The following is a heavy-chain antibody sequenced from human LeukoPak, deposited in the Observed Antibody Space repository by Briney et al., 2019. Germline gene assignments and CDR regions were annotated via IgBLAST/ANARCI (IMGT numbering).Heavy chain of an antibody. V-gene: IGHV4-39*07. D-gene: IGHD5-12*01. CDR2: IYYSGST. CDR1: GGSISSSSYY. J-gene: IGHJ5*02. CDR3: ARGLGVNIVATPFDP. Sequence: SETLSLTCTVSGGSISSSSYYWGWIRQPPGKGLEWIGSIYYSGSTYYNPSLKSRATISVDTSKNQFSLKLSSVTAADTAVYYCARGLGVNIVATPFDPWGQGTLVTVSS.